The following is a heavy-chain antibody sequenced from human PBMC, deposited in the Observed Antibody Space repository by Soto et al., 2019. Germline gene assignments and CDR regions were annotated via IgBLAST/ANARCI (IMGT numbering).Heavy chain of an antibody. Sequence: SVKVSRKGSGDGLRCYASDWLRQAPGQGLAWMGGSIPIYCRTNYAHRFQGRVKITADVSTDKVYMELSRLRPEYTAVYLCARVRCYNGFRHTGDYGMDVWGQGTTVTVSS. CDR3: ARVRCYNGFRHTGDYGMDV. CDR1: GDGLRCYA. J-gene: IGHJ6*02. D-gene: IGHD3-10*01. CDR2: SIPIYCRT. V-gene: IGHV1-69*01.